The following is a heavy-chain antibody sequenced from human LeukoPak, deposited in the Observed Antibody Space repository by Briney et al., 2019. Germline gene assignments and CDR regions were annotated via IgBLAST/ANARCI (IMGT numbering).Heavy chain of an antibody. CDR2: IYPGDSDT. D-gene: IGHD3-22*01. Sequence: GESLKISCKGSGYSFTSYWIGWVRQMPGKGLEWMGIIYPGDSDTGYSPSFQGQVTISADKSISTAYLQWSSLKASDTAMYYCARRSLGYYDSSGYFDYWGQGTLVTVSS. CDR3: ARRSLGYYDSSGYFDY. CDR1: GYSFTSYW. V-gene: IGHV5-51*01. J-gene: IGHJ4*02.